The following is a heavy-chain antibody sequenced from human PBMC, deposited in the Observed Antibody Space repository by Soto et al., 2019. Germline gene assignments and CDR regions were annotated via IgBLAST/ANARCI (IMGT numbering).Heavy chain of an antibody. Sequence: EVQLVESGGGLVQPGGSLRLSCAASGFTFSSYSMNWVRQAPGKGLEWVSYISSSSSTIYYADSVKGRFTISRDNAKNPLYLQMKSLGAEDKAVYYCGRGLRFFEWLLLPFDYWGQGTLVTVSS. CDR2: ISSSSSTI. J-gene: IGHJ4*02. CDR1: GFTFSSYS. V-gene: IGHV3-48*01. CDR3: GRGLRFFEWLLLPFDY. D-gene: IGHD3-3*01.